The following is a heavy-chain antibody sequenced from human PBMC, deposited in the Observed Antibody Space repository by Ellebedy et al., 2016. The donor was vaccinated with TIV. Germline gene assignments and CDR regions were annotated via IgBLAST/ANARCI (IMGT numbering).Heavy chain of an antibody. CDR1: GYSFTSYW. CDR3: ARRIIMVRGVIRETYAFDI. D-gene: IGHD3-10*01. Sequence: GESLKISCKGSGYSFTSYWIGWVRQMPGKGLEWMGIIYPGDSDTRYSPSFQGQVTISADKSISTAYLQWSSLKASDTAMYYCARRIIMVRGVIRETYAFDIWGQGTMVTVSS. CDR2: IYPGDSDT. V-gene: IGHV5-51*01. J-gene: IGHJ3*02.